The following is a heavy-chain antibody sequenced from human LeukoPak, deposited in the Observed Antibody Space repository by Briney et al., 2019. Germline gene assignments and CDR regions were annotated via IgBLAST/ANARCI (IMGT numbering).Heavy chain of an antibody. CDR3: ARCVAAGIGCYYGMDV. CDR2: INPNSGGT. CDR1: GYTFTGYY. J-gene: IGHJ6*02. V-gene: IGHV1-2*02. D-gene: IGHD6-13*01. Sequence: GASVKVSCKASGYTFTGYYMHWVRQAPGQGLEWMGWINPNSGGTNYAQKFQGRVTMTSDTSISTAYMELSRLRSDDTAVYYCARCVAAGIGCYYGMDVWGQGTTVTVSS.